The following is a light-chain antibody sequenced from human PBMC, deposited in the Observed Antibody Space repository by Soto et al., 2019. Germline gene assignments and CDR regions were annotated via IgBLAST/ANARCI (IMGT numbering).Light chain of an antibody. CDR2: GAS. J-gene: IGKJ4*01. Sequence: EIVLTQSPGTLSLSPGERAILSCRASQSVTSSYLAWYQQKPGQAPRLLIYGASSRATGIPDRFSGSGSGTDFTLTISRLEPQDFAMYYCHQYGSSPLTFGGGTKVEIK. V-gene: IGKV3-20*01. CDR3: HQYGSSPLT. CDR1: QSVTSSY.